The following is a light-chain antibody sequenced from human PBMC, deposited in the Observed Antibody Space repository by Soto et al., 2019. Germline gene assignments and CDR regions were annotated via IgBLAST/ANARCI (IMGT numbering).Light chain of an antibody. Sequence: QYVLTQPPSVSGAPGQRVTISWTGSSSNIGAGYDVHWYQQLPGTAPKLLIYGNSNRPSGVPDRFSGSKSGTSASLAITGLQAEDEADYYCQSYDSSLSAHVVFGGGTKLTVL. CDR1: SSNIGAGYD. J-gene: IGLJ2*01. CDR2: GNS. CDR3: QSYDSSLSAHVV. V-gene: IGLV1-40*01.